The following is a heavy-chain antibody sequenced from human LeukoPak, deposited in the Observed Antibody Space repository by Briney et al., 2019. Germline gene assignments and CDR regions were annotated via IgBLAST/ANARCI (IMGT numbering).Heavy chain of an antibody. CDR2: INWNGGST. J-gene: IGHJ6*02. D-gene: IGHD3-9*01. CDR1: GFTFSSYS. Sequence: GGSLRLSCAASGFTFSSYSMSWVRQAPGKGLEWVSGINWNGGSTGYADSVKGRFTISRDNAKNSLYLQMNTLRVEDTAVYYCTRDLMDYDVSTGLHHYYMDVWGQGTTVTVSS. V-gene: IGHV3-20*04. CDR3: TRDLMDYDVSTGLHHYYMDV.